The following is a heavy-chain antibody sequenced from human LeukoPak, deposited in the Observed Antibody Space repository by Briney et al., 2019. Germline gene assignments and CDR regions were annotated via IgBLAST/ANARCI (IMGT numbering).Heavy chain of an antibody. J-gene: IGHJ4*02. CDR2: IYYSGST. V-gene: IGHV4-30-4*08. D-gene: IGHD3-10*01. CDR1: GGSIISKTSY. CDR3: ARDLGYYGSGSYFDY. Sequence: SETLSLTCSVSGGSIISKTSYWGWIRQPPGKGLEWIGYIYYSGSTYYNPSLKSRVTISVDTSKNQFSLKLSSVTAADTAVYYCARDLGYYGSGSYFDYWGQGTLVTVSS.